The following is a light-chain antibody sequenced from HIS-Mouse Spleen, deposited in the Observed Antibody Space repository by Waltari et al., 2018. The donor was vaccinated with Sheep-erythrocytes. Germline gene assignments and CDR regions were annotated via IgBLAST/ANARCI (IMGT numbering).Light chain of an antibody. J-gene: IGLJ2*01. Sequence: QSALTQPRSVSGSPGQSVTISCTGTSSDVGGYNYVSLYQQHPGKAPKLMIYDVSKRPSGVPDRFSGSKSGNTASLTISGLQAEDEADYYCSSYTSSSTPVVFGGGTKLTVL. CDR3: SSYTSSSTPVV. V-gene: IGLV2-11*01. CDR2: DVS. CDR1: SSDVGGYNY.